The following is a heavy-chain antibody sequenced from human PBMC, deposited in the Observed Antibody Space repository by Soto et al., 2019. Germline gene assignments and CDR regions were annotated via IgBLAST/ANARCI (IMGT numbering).Heavy chain of an antibody. J-gene: IGHJ4*02. CDR3: AIGVLY. Sequence: PSETLSLTCTVSGGSISSGGYFWSWIRQPPGKGLEWIGNIFYSGTTYYNTYLKSRVTISVDTSKNQFSLKLSSVTAADTAVYFCAIGVLYWGQGTLVTVSS. CDR2: IFYSGTT. D-gene: IGHD1-1*01. V-gene: IGHV4-31*03. CDR1: GGSISSGGYF.